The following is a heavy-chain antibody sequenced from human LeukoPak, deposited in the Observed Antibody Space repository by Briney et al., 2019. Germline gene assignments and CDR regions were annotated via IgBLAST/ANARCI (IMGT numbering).Heavy chain of an antibody. D-gene: IGHD3-3*01. V-gene: IGHV4-4*07. CDR1: GGSISSYY. CDR3: ARDGDFWSGYHDVWFDP. Sequence: ASETLSLTCTVSGGSISSYYWSWIRQPAGKGLEWIGRIYTSGSTNYNPSLKSRVTMSVDTSKNQFSLKLSSVTAADTAVYYCARDGDFWSGYHDVWFDPWGQGTLVTVSS. J-gene: IGHJ5*02. CDR2: IYTSGST.